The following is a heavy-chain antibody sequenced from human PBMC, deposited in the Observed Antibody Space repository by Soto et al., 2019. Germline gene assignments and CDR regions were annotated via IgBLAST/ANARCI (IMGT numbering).Heavy chain of an antibody. CDR2: IYHGGST. CDR3: ARVGPWVPYYYDSSPYTFENWFDP. D-gene: IGHD3-22*01. J-gene: IGHJ5*02. CDR1: GYSISSGYY. V-gene: IGHV4-38-2*01. Sequence: KPSETLSLTCAVSGYSISSGYYWGWLRQPPGKGLEWIGRIYHGGSTYYNPSLNSRVTLSIDMTNNHVSLLLNSVTAADTAVYYCARVGPWVPYYYDSSPYTFENWFDPWGQGTLVTVSS.